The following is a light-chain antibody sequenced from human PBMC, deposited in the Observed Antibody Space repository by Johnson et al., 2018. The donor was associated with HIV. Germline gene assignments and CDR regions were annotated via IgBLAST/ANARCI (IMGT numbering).Light chain of an antibody. J-gene: IGLJ1*01. Sequence: QSVLTQPPSVSAAPGQKVTISCSGSSSNIGNNYVSWYQQVPGTAPKLLIYDNNKRPSGIPDRISGSKSGTSATLGITGLQTGDEADYYCAAWDDSLNGHYVFGTGTKVTVL. CDR3: AAWDDSLNGHYV. V-gene: IGLV1-51*01. CDR2: DNN. CDR1: SSNIGNNY.